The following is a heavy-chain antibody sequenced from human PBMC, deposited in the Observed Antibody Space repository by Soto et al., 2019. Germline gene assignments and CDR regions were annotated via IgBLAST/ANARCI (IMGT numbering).Heavy chain of an antibody. V-gene: IGHV1-69*01. J-gene: IGHJ6*02. CDR2: IIPVIGAP. CDR3: ARVQRYVSRTGSAPAYGLDV. CDR1: GGTISSDA. Sequence: QVHLVQSGAEMKRAGSSVRVSCKGLGGTISSDAISWVRQAPGRGLEWMGGIIPVIGAPNYGQRCQGRITITGDESTNTAYMQLSRLRPEATAIYYCARVQRYVSRTGSAPAYGLDVWGQGTTVTVSS. D-gene: IGHD3-10*01.